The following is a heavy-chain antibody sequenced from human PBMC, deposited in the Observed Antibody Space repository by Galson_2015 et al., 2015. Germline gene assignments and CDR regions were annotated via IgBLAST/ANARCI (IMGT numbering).Heavy chain of an antibody. CDR1: GYTFTGYY. Sequence: SVKVSCKASGYTFTGYYMHWVRQAPGQGLEWMGRINPNSGGTNYAQKFQGRVTMTRDTSISTAYMELSRLRSDDTAVYYCARDNYYYDSSGYYHGAFDIWGQGTMVTVSS. CDR3: ARDNYYYDSSGYYHGAFDI. V-gene: IGHV1-2*06. J-gene: IGHJ3*02. D-gene: IGHD3-22*01. CDR2: INPNSGGT.